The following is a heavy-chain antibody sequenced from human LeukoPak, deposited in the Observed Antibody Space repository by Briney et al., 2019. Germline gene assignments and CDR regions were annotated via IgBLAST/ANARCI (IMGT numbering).Heavy chain of an antibody. CDR2: IYYSGST. D-gene: IGHD6-19*01. CDR3: ARDSSGYGY. Sequence: PSQTLSLTCAVSGGSISSGGYSWSWIRQPPGKGLEWIGYIYYSGSTNYNPSLKSRVTISVDTSKNQFSLKLSSVTAADTAVYYCARDSSGYGYWGQGTLVTVSS. CDR1: GGSISSGGYS. J-gene: IGHJ4*02. V-gene: IGHV4-30-4*07.